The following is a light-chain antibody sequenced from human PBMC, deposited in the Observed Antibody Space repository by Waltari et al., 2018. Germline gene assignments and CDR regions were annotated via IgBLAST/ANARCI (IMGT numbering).Light chain of an antibody. V-gene: IGKV2D-29*01. Sequence: DFVLTQTPLSLSVTHGLPPSVSCTSSQSLLHSDGETYLYWYLQKPGQPPQLLIYEVSKRFSGVPDRFSGSGSGTDFTLKISRVGAEDVGVYYCMQSLQLPGTFGQGTKLEI. CDR1: QSLLHSDGETY. CDR3: MQSLQLPGT. CDR2: EVS. J-gene: IGKJ2*01.